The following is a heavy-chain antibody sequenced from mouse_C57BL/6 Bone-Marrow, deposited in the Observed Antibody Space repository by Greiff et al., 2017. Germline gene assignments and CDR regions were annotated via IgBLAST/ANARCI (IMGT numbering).Heavy chain of an antibody. CDR3: ASHTVVATRYAMDY. CDR2: IRNKANGYTT. CDR1: GFTFTDYY. D-gene: IGHD1-1*01. Sequence: EVKLMESGGGLVQPGGSLSLSCAASGFTFTDYYMSWVRQPPGKALEWLGFIRNKANGYTTEYSASVKGRFTISRDNSQSILYLQMNALRAEDSATYYCASHTVVATRYAMDYWGQGTSVTVSS. V-gene: IGHV7-3*01. J-gene: IGHJ4*01.